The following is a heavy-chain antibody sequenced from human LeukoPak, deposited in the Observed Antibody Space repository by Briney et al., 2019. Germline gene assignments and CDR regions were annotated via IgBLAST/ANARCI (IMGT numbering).Heavy chain of an antibody. Sequence: PGGSLRLSCAVSGITLSNYGMSWVRQAPGKGLEWVAGISDSGGRTNYAGSVKGRFTISRDNPKNTLYLQMNSLRVEDTAVYFCAKRGVVIRVILVGFHKEAFCFDSWGQGALVTVSS. CDR1: GITLSNYG. V-gene: IGHV3-23*01. CDR3: AKRGVVIRVILVGFHKEAFCFDS. CDR2: ISDSGGRT. J-gene: IGHJ4*02. D-gene: IGHD3-10*01.